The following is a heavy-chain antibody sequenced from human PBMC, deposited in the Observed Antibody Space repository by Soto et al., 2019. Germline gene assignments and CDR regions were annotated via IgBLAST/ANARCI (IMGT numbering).Heavy chain of an antibody. J-gene: IGHJ5*02. CDR3: ARGSVGSFDWFLGSSWFDP. D-gene: IGHD3-9*01. CDR2: IYYSGST. CDR1: GGSISSSSYY. V-gene: IGHV4-39*01. Sequence: PSETLSLTCTVSGGSISSSSYYWGWIRQPPGKGLEWIGSIYYSGSTYYNPSLKSRVTISVDTSKNQFSLKLSSVTAADTAVYYCARGSVGSFDWFLGSSWFDPWGQGTLVTVSS.